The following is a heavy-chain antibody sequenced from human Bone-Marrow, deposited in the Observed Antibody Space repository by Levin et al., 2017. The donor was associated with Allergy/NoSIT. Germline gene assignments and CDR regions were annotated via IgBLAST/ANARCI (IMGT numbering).Heavy chain of an antibody. CDR1: GGSFSGYY. CDR3: ARVLNCSSTSCYNHYFDY. J-gene: IGHJ4*02. V-gene: IGHV4-34*01. D-gene: IGHD2-2*02. CDR2: INHSGST. Sequence: GSLRLSCAVYGGSFSGYYWSWIRQPPGKGLEWIGEINHSGSTNYNPSLKSRVTISVDTSKNQFSLKLSSVTAADTAVYYCARVLNCSSTSCYNHYFDYWGQGTLVTVSS.